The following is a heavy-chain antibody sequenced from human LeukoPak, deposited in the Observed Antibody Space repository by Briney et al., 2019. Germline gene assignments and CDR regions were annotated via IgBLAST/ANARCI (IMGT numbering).Heavy chain of an antibody. D-gene: IGHD3-16*01. Sequence: SQTLSLTCTVSGVSISSGGYYWSSLRQPPEKGLDWIGYIYHTGSTYYNPSLQSRVTISVDRSKNQFSLKLSSVTAADTAVYYCARGGGSHYYYYGMDVWGQGTTVTVSS. CDR3: ARGGGSHYYYYGMDV. J-gene: IGHJ6*02. V-gene: IGHV4-30-2*01. CDR2: IYHTGST. CDR1: GVSISSGGYY.